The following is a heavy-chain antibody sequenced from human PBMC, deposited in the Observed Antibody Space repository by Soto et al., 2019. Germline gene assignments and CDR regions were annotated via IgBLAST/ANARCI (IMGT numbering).Heavy chain of an antibody. CDR1: GFTFSSYG. D-gene: IGHD4-4*01. J-gene: IGHJ6*02. V-gene: IGHV3-33*01. CDR3: ARDQGTVDTFFYYYAVDV. Sequence: LRLSCAASGFTFSSYGMHWVRQAPGKGLEWVAIIWYDGSNKYYADSVKGRFTISRDNSKKTLYLQMNSLRAEDTAVYYCARDQGTVDTFFYYYAVDVWGQGTTVTVSS. CDR2: IWYDGSNK.